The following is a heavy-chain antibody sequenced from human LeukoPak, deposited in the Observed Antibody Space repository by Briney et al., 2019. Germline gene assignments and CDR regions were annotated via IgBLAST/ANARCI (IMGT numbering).Heavy chain of an antibody. D-gene: IGHD4-23*01. CDR2: IHNSRGT. CDR1: GGAITSDIFY. Sequence: SETLSLTCTVSGGAITSDIFYWNWIRQHPGKSLEWIGSIHNSRGTSYNPSLESRLTISLDTSENQFFLKMSYVTAADTAMYYCGKVGGNSNSWGQGTLVTVSS. J-gene: IGHJ4*02. CDR3: GKVGGNSNS. V-gene: IGHV4-31*03.